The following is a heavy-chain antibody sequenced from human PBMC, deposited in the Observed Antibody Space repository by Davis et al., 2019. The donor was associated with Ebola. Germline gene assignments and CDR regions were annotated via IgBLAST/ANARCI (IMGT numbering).Heavy chain of an antibody. CDR2: ISSSSNYI. D-gene: IGHD2-2*01. V-gene: IGHV3-21*01. CDR1: EFTFSAYN. Sequence: GESLKISCAASEFTFSAYNMNWVRQAPGKGLEWVSFISSSSNYINYADSVKGRFTISRDNAKNSLYLQMNGLRAEDTAVYYCARDLGYCSGTSCQPYYFDYWGPGTLVTVSS. J-gene: IGHJ4*02. CDR3: ARDLGYCSGTSCQPYYFDY.